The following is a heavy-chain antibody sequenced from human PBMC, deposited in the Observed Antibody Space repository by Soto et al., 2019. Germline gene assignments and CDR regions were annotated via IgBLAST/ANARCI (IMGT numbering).Heavy chain of an antibody. V-gene: IGHV1-8*01. D-gene: IGHD6-19*01. J-gene: IGHJ5*02. CDR3: ARGRIIVAGGFDP. CDR1: GYTFTSYD. CDR2: MNPSTVNT. Sequence: GASVKVSCKASGYTFTSYDIIWVRQATGQGLEWMGWMNPSTVNTDSAEKFQGRLTMTRNTSISTVYMELSSLSFEDTAVYYCARGRIIVAGGFDPWGQGTLVTVSS.